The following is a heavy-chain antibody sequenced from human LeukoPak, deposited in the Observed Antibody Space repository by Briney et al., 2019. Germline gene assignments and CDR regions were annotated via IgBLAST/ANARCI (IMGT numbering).Heavy chain of an antibody. CDR2: IYYSGST. Sequence: PSETLSLTCTVSGGSISSYYWSWIRQPPGKGLEWIGYIYYSGSTNYNPSLKSRVTISVDTSKNQFSLKLSSVTAADTAVYYCARDSPPYYYGSGRGDAFDIWGQGTMVTVSS. CDR1: GGSISSYY. J-gene: IGHJ3*02. V-gene: IGHV4-59*01. CDR3: ARDSPPYYYGSGRGDAFDI. D-gene: IGHD3-10*01.